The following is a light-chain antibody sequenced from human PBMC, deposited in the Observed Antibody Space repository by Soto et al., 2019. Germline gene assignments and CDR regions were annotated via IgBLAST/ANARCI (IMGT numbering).Light chain of an antibody. Sequence: EVVLTQSPGTLSLSPGERATLSCRATQSVSSNYLAWYQQKPGQAPRLLIFGASSRATLIPDRFSGSGSRTDFTLTISRLEPEDFAVYYCQQYGDSPVTFGQGTKVEIK. CDR1: QSVSSNY. CDR3: QQYGDSPVT. J-gene: IGKJ1*01. CDR2: GAS. V-gene: IGKV3-20*01.